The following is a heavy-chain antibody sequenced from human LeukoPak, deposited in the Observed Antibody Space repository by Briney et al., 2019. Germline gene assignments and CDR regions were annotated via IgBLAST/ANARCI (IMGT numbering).Heavy chain of an antibody. J-gene: IGHJ4*02. Sequence: SETLSLTCSVFDGSISNYYWSWIRQPPGKGLEWIGYAYYSGSTTYNPSLKSRVTISVDTSKNQFSLKLTSVTAADTAVYYCAVSIAAAGTFDYWGQGTLVTVSS. V-gene: IGHV4-59*01. CDR3: AVSIAAAGTFDY. D-gene: IGHD6-13*01. CDR2: AYYSGST. CDR1: DGSISNYY.